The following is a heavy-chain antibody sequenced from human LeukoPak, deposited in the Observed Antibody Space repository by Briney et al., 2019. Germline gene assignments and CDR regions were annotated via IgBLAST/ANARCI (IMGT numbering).Heavy chain of an antibody. D-gene: IGHD6-13*01. CDR2: IYYSGST. J-gene: IGHJ6*03. Sequence: SETLSLTCTVSGGSISSSSYYWGWIRQPPGKGLEWIGSIYYSGSTYYNPSLKSRVTISVDTSKNQFSLKLSSVTAADTAVYYCARVSAAAPTMRDYYYYTDVWGKGTTVTVSS. V-gene: IGHV4-39*07. CDR3: ARVSAAAPTMRDYYYYTDV. CDR1: GGSISSSSYY.